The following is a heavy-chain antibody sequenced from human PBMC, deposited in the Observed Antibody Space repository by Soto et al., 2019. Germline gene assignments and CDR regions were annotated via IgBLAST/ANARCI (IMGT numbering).Heavy chain of an antibody. CDR2: IIPIFGTA. J-gene: IGHJ6*02. D-gene: IGHD5-18*01. CDR3: ARVQGDSYGPYYYYGMDV. CDR1: GGTFSSYA. V-gene: IGHV1-69*12. Sequence: QVQLVQSGAEVKKPGSSVKVSCKASGGTFSSYAISWVRQAPGQGLEWMGGIIPIFGTANYAQKFQGRVTITADESTSTAYRELSSLRSEDTAVYYCARVQGDSYGPYYYYGMDVWGQGTTVTVSS.